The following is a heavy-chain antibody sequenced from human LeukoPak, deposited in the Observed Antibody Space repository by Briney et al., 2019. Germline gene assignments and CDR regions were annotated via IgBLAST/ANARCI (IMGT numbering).Heavy chain of an antibody. D-gene: IGHD1-14*01. CDR1: GGSINSYY. CDR3: ARAPRVTEFDY. CDR2: IYYSGST. V-gene: IGHV4-59*01. Sequence: SETLSLTCTVSGGSINSYYWSWIRQPPGKGLEWIGYIYYSGSTNYNPSLKSRVTISVDPSKNQFSLRLSSVTAADTAVYYCARAPRVTEFDYWGQGTLVTVSS. J-gene: IGHJ4*02.